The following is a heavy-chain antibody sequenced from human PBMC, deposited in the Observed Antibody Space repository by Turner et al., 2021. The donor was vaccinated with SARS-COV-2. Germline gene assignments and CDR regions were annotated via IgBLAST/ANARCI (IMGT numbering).Heavy chain of an antibody. D-gene: IGHD3-22*01. Sequence: EVQLVESGGGLVKPGGSLRLSCAASGFTFSSYSMNWVRQGPGKGLEWVSSIGSSSSYIYYADAVKGRFTITRDNAKNSLYLQMNSLRAEDTAVYYCARSPTAPGYYYDSSGYYTPYYFDYWGQGTLVTVSS. CDR1: GFTFSSYS. V-gene: IGHV3-21*01. CDR2: IGSSSSYI. J-gene: IGHJ4*02. CDR3: ARSPTAPGYYYDSSGYYTPYYFDY.